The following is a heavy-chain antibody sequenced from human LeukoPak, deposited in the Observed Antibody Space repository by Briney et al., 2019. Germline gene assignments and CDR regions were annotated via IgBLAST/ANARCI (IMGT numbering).Heavy chain of an antibody. CDR1: GFTFSSYA. Sequence: GGSLRLSCAASGFTFSSYAMSWVRQAPGKGLDWVSSINGGGGSTYYADSVKGRFIISRDNSKSTLFLLMNSLRPEDTAVYYCARGVRHYYYYYYMDVWGKGTTVTVSS. CDR3: ARGVRHYYYYYYMDV. D-gene: IGHD3-16*01. J-gene: IGHJ6*03. CDR2: INGGGGST. V-gene: IGHV3-23*01.